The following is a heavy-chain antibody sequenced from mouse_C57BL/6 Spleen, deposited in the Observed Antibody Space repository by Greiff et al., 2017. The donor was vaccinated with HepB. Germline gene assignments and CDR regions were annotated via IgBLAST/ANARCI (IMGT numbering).Heavy chain of an antibody. CDR1: GFTFSSYA. CDR2: ISDGGSYT. V-gene: IGHV5-4*01. Sequence: EVKLVESGGGLVKPGGSLKLSCAASGFTFSSYAMSWVRQTPDKRLEWVATISDGGSYTYYPDNVKGRFTISRDNAKNYLYLQMSHLKSEDTAMFYCARDKDCSYYFDYWGQGTTLTVSS. CDR3: ARDKDCSYYFDY. J-gene: IGHJ2*01. D-gene: IGHD1-1*01.